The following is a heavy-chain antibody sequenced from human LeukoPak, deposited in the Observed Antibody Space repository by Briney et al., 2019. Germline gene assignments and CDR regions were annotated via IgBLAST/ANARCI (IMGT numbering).Heavy chain of an antibody. D-gene: IGHD6-19*01. J-gene: IGHJ4*02. Sequence: PGGSLRLSCAASGFTFDDYAMHWVRQAPGKGLEWASGISWNSGSIGYADSVKGRFTISRDNAKNSLYLQMNSLRAEDTAVYYCAKVRHSSGWYLPYYFDCWGQGTLDTVSS. V-gene: IGHV3-9*01. CDR3: AKVRHSSGWYLPYYFDC. CDR1: GFTFDDYA. CDR2: ISWNSGSI.